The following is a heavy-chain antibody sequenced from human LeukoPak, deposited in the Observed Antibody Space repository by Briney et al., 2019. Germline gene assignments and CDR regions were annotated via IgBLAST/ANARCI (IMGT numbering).Heavy chain of an antibody. V-gene: IGHV4-59*01. CDR1: GVTISTFY. CDR2: VFYSGSN. Sequence: SETLSLTSTVSGVTISTFYWSWLRPPPGQGREWIGYVFYSGSNNYSPSLKRRVTISVDTSKKRFSLKVSSVTAADTAVYYCAKDQGYNGSGSVFDYWGQGTLVTVSS. CDR3: AKDQGYNGSGSVFDY. J-gene: IGHJ4*02. D-gene: IGHD3-10*01.